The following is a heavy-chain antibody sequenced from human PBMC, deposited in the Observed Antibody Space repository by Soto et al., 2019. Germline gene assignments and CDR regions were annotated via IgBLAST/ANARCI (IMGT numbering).Heavy chain of an antibody. J-gene: IGHJ6*02. D-gene: IGHD3-10*01. Sequence: SETLSLTCTVSGGSISSGDYYWSWIRQPPGKGLEWIGYIYYSGSTYYNPSLKSRVTISVDTSKNQFSLKLSSVTAADTAVYYCASLWFGEGGGMDVWGQGXTVTVYS. CDR2: IYYSGST. CDR3: ASLWFGEGGGMDV. CDR1: GGSISSGDYY. V-gene: IGHV4-30-4*01.